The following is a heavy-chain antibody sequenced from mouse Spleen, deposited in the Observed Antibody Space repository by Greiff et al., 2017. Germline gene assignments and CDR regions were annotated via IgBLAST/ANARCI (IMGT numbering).Heavy chain of an antibody. CDR1: GYTFTSYW. CDR2: IDPSDSYT. J-gene: IGHJ2*01. V-gene: IGHV1-69*01. D-gene: IGHD1-1*01. Sequence: QVQLQQPGAELVMPGASVKLSCKASGYTFTSYWMHWVKQRPGHGLEWIGDIDPSDSYTNYNQKFKGKATLTVDKSSSTAYMQLSSLTSEDSAVYYCARTLLLRKYYFDYWGQGTTLTVSS. CDR3: ARTLLLRKYYFDY.